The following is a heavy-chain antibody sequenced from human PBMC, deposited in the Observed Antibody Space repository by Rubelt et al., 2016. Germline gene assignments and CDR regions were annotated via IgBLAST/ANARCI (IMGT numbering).Heavy chain of an antibody. D-gene: IGHD1-26*01. CDR2: IYYSGST. CDR1: GGSISSYY. CDR3: ARGGSYLPY. Sequence: QVQLQESGPGLVKPSETLSLTCTVSGGSISSYYWSWIRQPPGKGLEWIGYIYYSGSTNYNPSLKSRVTISVDTSKNQSSLKLSSLTAADTAVYYCARGGSYLPYWGQGTLVTVSS. J-gene: IGHJ4*02. V-gene: IGHV4-59*01.